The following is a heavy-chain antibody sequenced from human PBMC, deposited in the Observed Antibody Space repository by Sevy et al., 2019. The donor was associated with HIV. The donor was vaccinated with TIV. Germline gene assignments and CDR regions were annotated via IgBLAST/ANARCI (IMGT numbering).Heavy chain of an antibody. V-gene: IGHV3-21*04. J-gene: IGHJ3*02. Sequence: GSLRLSCAASGFNFRSYSINWVRQAPGKGLDWVSSIGSSTSYKYYADSVKGRFTISRDNAKKSLYLQMNSLRAEDTAIYYCARDYEAFDIWGQGTMVTVSS. D-gene: IGHD3-3*01. CDR2: IGSSTSYK. CDR1: GFNFRSYS. CDR3: ARDYEAFDI.